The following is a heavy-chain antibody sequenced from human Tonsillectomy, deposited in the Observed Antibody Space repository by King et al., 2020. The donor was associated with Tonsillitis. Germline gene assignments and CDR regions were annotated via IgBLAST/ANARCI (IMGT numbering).Heavy chain of an antibody. CDR2: LRFDGSNK. J-gene: IGHJ6*02. CDR1: GFTFSKNG. CDR3: AKDRGYCSGGSCSFCYYYGMDV. D-gene: IGHD2-15*01. V-gene: IGHV3-30*02. Sequence: VQLVESGGGVVQPGGSLRLSCAASGFTFSKNGMHWVRQAPGKGLEWVAFLRFDGSNKYYADSVKGRFTISRDNSKNTLYLQMNSLRTEDTAVYYCAKDRGYCSGGSCSFCYYYGMDVWGQGTTVTVSS.